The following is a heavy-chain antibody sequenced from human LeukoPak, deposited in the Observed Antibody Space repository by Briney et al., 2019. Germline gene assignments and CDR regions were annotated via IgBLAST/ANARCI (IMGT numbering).Heavy chain of an antibody. J-gene: IGHJ4*02. V-gene: IGHV3-30*04. CDR3: ARDYGSVDY. D-gene: IGHD3-10*01. CDR1: GFTFSRYT. CDR2: ISYDGSNK. Sequence: GGSLRLSCAASGFTFSRYTMHWVRQAPGKGLEWVAVISYDGSNKYYTDSVKGRFTISRDNAKNSLYLQMNSLRAEDTAVYYCARDYGSVDYWGQGTLVTVSS.